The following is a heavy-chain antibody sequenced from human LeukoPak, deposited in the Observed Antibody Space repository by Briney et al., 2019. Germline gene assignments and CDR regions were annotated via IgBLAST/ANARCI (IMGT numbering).Heavy chain of an antibody. D-gene: IGHD3-10*01. CDR1: GGSISSYY. J-gene: IGHJ4*02. V-gene: IGHV4-59*01. CDR2: IYYSGST. CDR3: ARVAGAKYYFDY. Sequence: PSETLSLTCTVSGGSISSYYWSWIRQPPGKGLEWIGYIYYSGSTNYNPSLKSRVTISVDTSKNQFSLKLSSVTAADTAVYCCARVAGAKYYFDYWGQGTLVTVSS.